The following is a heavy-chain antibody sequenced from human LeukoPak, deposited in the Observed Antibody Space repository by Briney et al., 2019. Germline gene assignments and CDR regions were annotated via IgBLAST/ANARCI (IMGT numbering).Heavy chain of an antibody. CDR1: GGTFSSYA. D-gene: IGHD2-2*01. CDR3: ARIVPICSSTSCYDV. CDR2: IIPIFGTA. J-gene: IGHJ6*04. V-gene: IGHV1-69*01. Sequence: GSSVKVSCKASGGTFSSYAISWVRQAPGQGLEWMGGIIPIFGTANYAQKFQGRGTITADESTSTAYMELSSLRSEDTAVYYCARIVPICSSTSCYDVWGKGTTVTVSS.